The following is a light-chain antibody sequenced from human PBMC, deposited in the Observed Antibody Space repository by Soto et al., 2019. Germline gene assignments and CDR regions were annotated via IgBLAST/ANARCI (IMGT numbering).Light chain of an antibody. CDR3: QSYDSSLSGSYV. Sequence: HCVLKHAPPVAGAPGGRGSISCTGNSPNIGAGYDVHWYQQLPGTAPKLLIYGNSNRPSGVPDRFSGSKSGTSASLAITGLQAEDEADYYCQSYDSSLSGSYVFGTGTKVTVL. J-gene: IGLJ1*01. CDR1: SPNIGAGYD. V-gene: IGLV1-40*01. CDR2: GNS.